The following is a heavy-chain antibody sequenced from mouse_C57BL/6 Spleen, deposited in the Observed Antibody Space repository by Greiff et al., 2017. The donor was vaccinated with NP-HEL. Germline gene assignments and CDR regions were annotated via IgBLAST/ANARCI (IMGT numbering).Heavy chain of an antibody. D-gene: IGHD1-1*01. CDR3: TRETTVVAEYFDV. J-gene: IGHJ1*03. CDR2: IDPETGGT. Sequence: VPLPQSGAELVRPGASVALSCTVSGYTFTDYEMHWVKQTPVHGLEWIGAIDPETGGTAYKQKFKGKAILTADKSSSTAYIELRSLTSEDSAVYYCTRETTVVAEYFDVWGTGTTVTVSS. CDR1: GYTFTDYE. V-gene: IGHV1-15*01.